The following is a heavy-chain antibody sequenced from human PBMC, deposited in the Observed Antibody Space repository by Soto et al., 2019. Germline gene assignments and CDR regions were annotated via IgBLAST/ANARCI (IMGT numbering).Heavy chain of an antibody. CDR3: ARGGLGPAEYFQH. CDR1: GGSISSYY. D-gene: IGHD7-27*01. J-gene: IGHJ1*01. Sequence: SETLSLTCTVSGGSISSYYWSWIRQPPGKGLEWIGYIYYSGSTNYNPSLKSRVTISVDTSKNQFSLKLSSVTAADTAVYYCARGGLGPAEYFQHWGQGTLVTVSS. CDR2: IYYSGST. V-gene: IGHV4-59*08.